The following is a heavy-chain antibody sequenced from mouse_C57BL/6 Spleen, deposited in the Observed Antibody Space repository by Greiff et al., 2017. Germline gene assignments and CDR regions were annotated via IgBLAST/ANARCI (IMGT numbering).Heavy chain of an antibody. CDR2: INPNNGGT. V-gene: IGHV1-26*01. J-gene: IGHJ4*01. D-gene: IGHD2-3*01. Sequence: VQLQQSGPELVKPGASVKISCKASGYTFTDYYMNWVKQSHGKSLEWIGDINPNNGGTSYNQKLKGKATLTVDKSSSTAYMELRILTSEYSAVYYCAIYDGYNYAMDYWGQGTSVTVSS. CDR1: GYTFTDYY. CDR3: AIYDGYNYAMDY.